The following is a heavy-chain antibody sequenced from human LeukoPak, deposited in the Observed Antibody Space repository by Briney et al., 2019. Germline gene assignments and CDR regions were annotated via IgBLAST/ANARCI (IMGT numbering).Heavy chain of an antibody. CDR3: ASAYYDFWSGQIGSRFDY. V-gene: IGHV1-69*01. CDR1: GGTFSGYA. D-gene: IGHD3-3*01. J-gene: IGHJ4*02. Sequence: GASVKVSCKASGGTFSGYAISWVRQAPGQGLEWMGGIIPIFGTANYAQKFQGRVTITADESTSTAYMELSSLRSEDTAVYYCASAYYDFWSGQIGSRFDYWGQGTLVTVSS. CDR2: IIPIFGTA.